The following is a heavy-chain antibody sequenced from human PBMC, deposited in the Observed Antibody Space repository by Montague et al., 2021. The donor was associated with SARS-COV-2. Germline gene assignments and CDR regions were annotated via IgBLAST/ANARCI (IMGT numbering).Heavy chain of an antibody. CDR2: IYHSGNT. J-gene: IGHJ4*02. V-gene: IGHV4-4*02. CDR3: ARAPHYYGSGSYNSYYFDY. D-gene: IGHD3-10*01. CDR1: GGSISSSNW. Sequence: SETLSLTCAVSGGSISSSNWWNWVRQPPGKGLEWIGEIYHSGNTNCNPSLKSRVTISVDKSKNQFSLKLGSVTAADTAVYYCARAPHYYGSGSYNSYYFDYWGQGTLVTVSS.